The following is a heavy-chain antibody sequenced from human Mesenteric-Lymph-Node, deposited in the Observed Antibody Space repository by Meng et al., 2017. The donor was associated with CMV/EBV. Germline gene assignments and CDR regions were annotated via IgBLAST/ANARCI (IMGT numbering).Heavy chain of an antibody. CDR3: ASRPRGYCSGGSCYSTFDY. J-gene: IGHJ4*02. V-gene: IGHV4-39*01. Sequence: SSNYYWGWIRQPPGKGLEWIGSIYYSGSTYYNPSLKSRVTISVDTSKNQFSLRLISVTAADTAVYYCASRPRGYCSGGSCYSTFDYWGQGTLVTVSS. CDR2: IYYSGST. D-gene: IGHD2-15*01. CDR1: SSNYY.